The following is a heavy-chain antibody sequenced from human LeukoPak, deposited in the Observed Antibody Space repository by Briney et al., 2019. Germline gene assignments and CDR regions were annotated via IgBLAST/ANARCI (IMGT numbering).Heavy chain of an antibody. J-gene: IGHJ4*02. V-gene: IGHV3-30*04. D-gene: IGHD3-9*01. CDR1: GFTFSSYA. CDR3: GGSPIYDILTLGY. Sequence: GGSLRLSCAASGFTFSSYAMHWVRQAPGKGLEWVAVISYDGSNKYYADSVKGRFTISRDNSKNTLYLQMNSPRAEDTAVYYCGGSPIYDILTLGYWGQGTLVTVSS. CDR2: ISYDGSNK.